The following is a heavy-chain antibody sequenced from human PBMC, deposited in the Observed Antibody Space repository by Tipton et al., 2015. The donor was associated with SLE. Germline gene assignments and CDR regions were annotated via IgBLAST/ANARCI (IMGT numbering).Heavy chain of an antibody. D-gene: IGHD2-8*02. CDR2: IYHSGST. CDR1: GGSISSGGYS. Sequence: TLSLTCVVSGGSISSGGYSWSWIRQPPGKGLEWIGYIYHSGSTYYNPSLRSRVILSVDTSKIQFSLRLTSVTAADTAVYYCATALKVLVVYAMSGFDYWGQGTLVTVSS. V-gene: IGHV4-30-2*01. J-gene: IGHJ4*02. CDR3: ATALKVLVVYAMSGFDY.